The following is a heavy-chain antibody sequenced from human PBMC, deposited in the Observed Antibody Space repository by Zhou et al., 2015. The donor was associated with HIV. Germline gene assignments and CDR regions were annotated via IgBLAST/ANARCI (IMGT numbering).Heavy chain of an antibody. J-gene: IGHJ6*02. CDR3: ARGRVTGTTRYYYYGMDV. Sequence: QVQLVQSGAEVKKPGSSVKVSCKASGGTFSSYAISWVRQAPGQGLEWMGGIIPIFGTANYAQKFQGRVTITADESTSTAYMELSSLRSEDTAVYYCARGRVTGTTRYYYYGMDVWGQGTTVTVSS. V-gene: IGHV1-69*01. D-gene: IGHD1-7*01. CDR1: GGTFSSYA. CDR2: IIPIFGTA.